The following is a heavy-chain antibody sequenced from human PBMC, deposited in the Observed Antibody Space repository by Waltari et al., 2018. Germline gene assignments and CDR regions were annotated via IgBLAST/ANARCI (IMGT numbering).Heavy chain of an antibody. Sequence: QVQLQESGPGLVKPSETLSLTCTVSGGSISSYYWSWIRQPPGKGLEWIGYIYYSGSTTYNPSLKSRVTISVDTSKNQFSLKLSSVTAADTAVYYCARGYGGKFGLDYWGQGTLVTVSS. V-gene: IGHV4-59*01. D-gene: IGHD2-15*01. CDR3: ARGYGGKFGLDY. J-gene: IGHJ4*02. CDR1: GGSISSYY. CDR2: IYYSGST.